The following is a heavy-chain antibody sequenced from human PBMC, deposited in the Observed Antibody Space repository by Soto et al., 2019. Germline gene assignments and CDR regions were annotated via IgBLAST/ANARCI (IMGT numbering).Heavy chain of an antibody. Sequence: GDSLKISCKGSGYSFTSYWIGWVRQMPGKGLEWMGIIYPGDSDTRYSPSFQGQVTISADKSISTAYLQWSSLKASDTAMYYCARGNYDFWSGYSPTDYYGMDVWGQGTTVTVSS. D-gene: IGHD3-3*01. V-gene: IGHV5-51*01. CDR3: ARGNYDFWSGYSPTDYYGMDV. CDR2: IYPGDSDT. CDR1: GYSFTSYW. J-gene: IGHJ6*02.